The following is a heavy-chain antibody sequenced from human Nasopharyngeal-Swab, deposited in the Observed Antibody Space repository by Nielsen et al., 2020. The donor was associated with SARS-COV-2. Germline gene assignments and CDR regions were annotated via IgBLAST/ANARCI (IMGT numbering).Heavy chain of an antibody. Sequence: SETLSPTCAVSGGSISSGGYSWSWIRQPPGKGLEWIGYIYHSGSTYYNPSLKSRVTISVDTSKNQFSLKLSSVTAADTAVYYCARDQGGNMVRGVIIKPFDYWGQGTLVTVSS. V-gene: IGHV4-30-2*01. CDR2: IYHSGST. J-gene: IGHJ4*02. CDR1: GGSISSGGYS. D-gene: IGHD3-10*01. CDR3: ARDQGGNMVRGVIIKPFDY.